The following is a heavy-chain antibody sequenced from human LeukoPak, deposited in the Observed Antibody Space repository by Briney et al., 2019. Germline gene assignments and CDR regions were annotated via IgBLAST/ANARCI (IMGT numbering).Heavy chain of an antibody. CDR3: ARVEQRQQLANHYYYYYYMDV. CDR2: IYYSGST. Sequence: PSETLSLTCTVSGGSISSSSYYWGWIRQPPGKGLEWIGSIYYSGSTYYNPSLKSRVTISVDTSKNQFSLKLSSVTAADTAVYYCARVEQRQQLANHYYYYYYMDVWGKGTTVTVSS. J-gene: IGHJ6*03. CDR1: GGSISSSSYY. V-gene: IGHV4-39*07. D-gene: IGHD6-13*01.